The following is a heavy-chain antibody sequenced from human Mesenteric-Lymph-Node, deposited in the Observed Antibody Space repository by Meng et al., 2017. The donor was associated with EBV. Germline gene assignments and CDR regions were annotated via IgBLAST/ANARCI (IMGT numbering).Heavy chain of an antibody. J-gene: IGHJ4*02. D-gene: IGHD3-16*01. V-gene: IGHV3-74*01. CDR1: GFTFSSYA. CDR3: AREVGGPGY. Sequence: QLWEPGGGVVQPGGSLRLSCGASGFTFSSYAMHWVRQAPGKGLGWVSSIYSDGATTGYADSVKGRFTISRDNAKKTLYLQMNSLRAEDTAVYYCAREVGGPGYWGQGTLVTVSS. CDR2: IYSDGATT.